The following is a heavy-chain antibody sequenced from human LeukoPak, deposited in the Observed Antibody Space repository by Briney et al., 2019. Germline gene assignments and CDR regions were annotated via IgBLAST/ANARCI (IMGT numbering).Heavy chain of an antibody. CDR1: GYTFTSYG. J-gene: IGHJ6*03. CDR3: ARDGRRYCSGGSCYYMDV. D-gene: IGHD2-15*01. CDR2: ISAYNGNT. V-gene: IGHV1-18*01. Sequence: ASVKVSCKASGYTFTSYGISWVRQAPGQGLEWMGWISAYNGNTNYAQKLQGRVTMTTDTSTSTAYMELRSLRFDDTAVYYCARDGRRYCSGGSCYYMDVWGKGTTVTVSS.